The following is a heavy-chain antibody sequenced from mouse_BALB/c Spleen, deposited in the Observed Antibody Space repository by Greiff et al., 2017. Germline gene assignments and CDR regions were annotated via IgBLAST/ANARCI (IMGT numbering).Heavy chain of an antibody. D-gene: IGHD3-3*01. Sequence: EVHLVESGPGLVKPSQSLSLTCTVTGYSITSDYAWNWIRQFPGNKLEWMGYISYSGSTSYNPSLKSRISITRDTSKNQFFLQLNSVTTEDTATYYCARSRRRAAMDYWGQGTSVTVSS. CDR2: ISYSGST. J-gene: IGHJ4*01. CDR1: GYSITSDYA. V-gene: IGHV3-2*02. CDR3: ARSRRRAAMDY.